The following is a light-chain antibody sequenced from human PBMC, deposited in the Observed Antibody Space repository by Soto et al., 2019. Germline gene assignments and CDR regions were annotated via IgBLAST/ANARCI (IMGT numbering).Light chain of an antibody. CDR1: TSDVGGYKY. J-gene: IGLJ3*02. CDR3: SSYTSSSTLV. V-gene: IGLV2-14*01. Sequence: QSALTQPASVSGSPGQSITISCTGTTSDVGGYKYVSWYQQYPDKAPKVIIYEVSNRPSGVSNRFSGSKSGNTASLTISGLQAEDEADYYCSSYTSSSTLVFGGGTKLTVL. CDR2: EVS.